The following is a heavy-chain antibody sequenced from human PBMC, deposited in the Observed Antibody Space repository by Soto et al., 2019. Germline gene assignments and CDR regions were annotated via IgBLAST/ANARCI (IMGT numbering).Heavy chain of an antibody. Sequence: GGSLRLSCAASGFTFSSYSMNWVRQAPGKGLEWVSYISSSSSTIYYADSVKSRFTISRDNAKNSQYLQTNSLRDEDTAVYYCAREPDYDFWSGYRFFDYWGQGTLVTVSS. D-gene: IGHD3-3*01. CDR2: ISSSSSTI. V-gene: IGHV3-48*02. J-gene: IGHJ4*02. CDR1: GFTFSSYS. CDR3: AREPDYDFWSGYRFFDY.